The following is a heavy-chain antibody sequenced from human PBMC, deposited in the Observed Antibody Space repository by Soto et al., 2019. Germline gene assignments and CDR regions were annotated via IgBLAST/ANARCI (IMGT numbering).Heavy chain of an antibody. V-gene: IGHV1-69*06. Sequence: QVQLVQSGAEVKKPGSSVKVSCKASGGTFSSYAISWVRQAPGQGLEWMGGIIPIFGTANYAQKFQGRVTITADKSTSTAYMELSSLRSEDTAVYYCARGRIVGATDYYYGMDVWGQRTTVTVSS. CDR1: GGTFSSYA. D-gene: IGHD1-26*01. J-gene: IGHJ6*02. CDR3: ARGRIVGATDYYYGMDV. CDR2: IIPIFGTA.